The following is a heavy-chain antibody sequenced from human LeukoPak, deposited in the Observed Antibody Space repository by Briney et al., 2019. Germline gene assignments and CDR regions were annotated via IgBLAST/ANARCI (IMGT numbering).Heavy chain of an antibody. CDR1: GFTFSIYG. Sequence: PGGTLRLSCAASGFTFSIYGMGWVRQAPGKGLEWVSSISDNGGNTYYADSAKGRFTISRDNSKNTLYLQMTSLRAEDTDLYYCAKDCHAKYGSGAYGWFDPWGQGTLVTVSS. V-gene: IGHV3-23*01. CDR2: ISDNGGNT. J-gene: IGHJ5*02. D-gene: IGHD3-10*01. CDR3: AKDCHAKYGSGAYGWFDP.